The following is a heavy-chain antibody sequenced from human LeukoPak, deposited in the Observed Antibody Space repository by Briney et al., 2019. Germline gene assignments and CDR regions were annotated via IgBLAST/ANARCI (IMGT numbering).Heavy chain of an antibody. Sequence: GSLRLSCAASGFTFSSYAMSWVRQAPGKGLEWVSGISGSGDNTYYADSVKGRFTISRDNSKNTLYVQVNSLGAEDTAAYYCAKGSYYDSSGSFYFDYWGQGTLVTVSS. CDR2: ISGSGDNT. D-gene: IGHD3-22*01. V-gene: IGHV3-23*01. J-gene: IGHJ4*02. CDR1: GFTFSSYA. CDR3: AKGSYYDSSGSFYFDY.